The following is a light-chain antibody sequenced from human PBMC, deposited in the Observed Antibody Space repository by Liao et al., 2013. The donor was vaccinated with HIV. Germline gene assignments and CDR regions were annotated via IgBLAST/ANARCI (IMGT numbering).Light chain of an antibody. CDR2: YDS. J-gene: IGLJ2*01. CDR1: NIGSKS. V-gene: IGLV3-21*04. CDR3: QGWDSSSDHRV. Sequence: SYELTQPPSVSMAPGKTARITCGGNNIGSKSVHWYQQKPGQAPVLVIYYDSDRPSGIPERFSGSNSGNTATLTISRVEAGDEADYYCQGWDSSSDHRVFGGG.